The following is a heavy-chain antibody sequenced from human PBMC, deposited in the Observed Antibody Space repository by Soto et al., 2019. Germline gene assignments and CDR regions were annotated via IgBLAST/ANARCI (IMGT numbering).Heavy chain of an antibody. J-gene: IGHJ4*02. V-gene: IGHV5-51*01. D-gene: IGHD4-17*01. CDR2: IYPDDSDS. Sequence: LGESLKISCKGSGYKFTTYWIGWVRQMPGKGLEWMAIIYPDDSDSRYSPSLQGQVTISADKSISTAYLQWSSLKASDTAIYYCVATYGDYLDYWGQGTLVTVSS. CDR1: GYKFTTYW. CDR3: VATYGDYLDY.